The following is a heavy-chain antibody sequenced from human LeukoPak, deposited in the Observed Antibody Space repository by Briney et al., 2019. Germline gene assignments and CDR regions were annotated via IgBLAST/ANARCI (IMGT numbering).Heavy chain of an antibody. CDR2: IYPGDSDT. D-gene: IGHD6-13*01. CDR1: GYGFTSYW. V-gene: IGHV5-51*01. Sequence: GESLKISCKGSGYGFTSYWIGWVRQMPGKGLEWMGIIYPGDSDTRYSPSFQGQVTISADKSISTAYLQWSSLKASDTAMYYCATPGYSSSWYSVSFDYWGQGTLVTVSS. J-gene: IGHJ4*02. CDR3: ATPGYSSSWYSVSFDY.